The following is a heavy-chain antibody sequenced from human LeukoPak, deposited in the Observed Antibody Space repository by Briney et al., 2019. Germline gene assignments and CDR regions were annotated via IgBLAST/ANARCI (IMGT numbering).Heavy chain of an antibody. Sequence: PGGSLRLSGAASGFTVSSNYMSWVRQAQGKGREWVSVIYSSGNAYYADPVKGRFTISRDNSKNTLYLQINSLRAEDTAVYYCARDYYGSGTYYHDYWGQGTLVTVSS. CDR1: GFTVSSNY. V-gene: IGHV3-53*01. CDR3: ARDYYGSGTYYHDY. D-gene: IGHD3-10*01. CDR2: IYSSGNA. J-gene: IGHJ4*02.